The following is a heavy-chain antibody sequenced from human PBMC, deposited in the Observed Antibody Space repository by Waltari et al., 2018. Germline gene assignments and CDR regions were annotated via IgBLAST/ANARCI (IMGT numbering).Heavy chain of an antibody. D-gene: IGHD5-12*01. CDR3: ARSLGGYNYGLSPDY. CDR2: LSPWYSCT. CDR1: GYSFTSYW. Sequence: EVQLVQSGAEVNKPGESLKISCKGSGYSFTSYWIGWVRQMPGKGLEWMWILSPWYSCTSYSPSLPGQVTASADKSNSTAYLQWSSLEASDTAVYYWARSLGGYNYGLSPDYWGQGTLVTGSS. J-gene: IGHJ4*02. V-gene: IGHV5-51*01.